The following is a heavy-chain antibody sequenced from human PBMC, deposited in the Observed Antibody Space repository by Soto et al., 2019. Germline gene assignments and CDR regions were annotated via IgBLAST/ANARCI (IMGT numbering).Heavy chain of an antibody. V-gene: IGHV1-8*01. CDR2: MNPDSGNT. CDR3: ARGRFRRTWFDP. J-gene: IGHJ5*02. CDR1: GYTFTNYD. Sequence: QVQLVQSGAEVKKPGASVKVSCKASGYTFTNYDIHWVRQATGQGLEWMGWMNPDSGNTGQSKQFQGRVTMTRGTSISTAYMEMSSLRSEDTAVYYCARGRFRRTWFDPWGQGTLVTVSS. D-gene: IGHD3-16*01.